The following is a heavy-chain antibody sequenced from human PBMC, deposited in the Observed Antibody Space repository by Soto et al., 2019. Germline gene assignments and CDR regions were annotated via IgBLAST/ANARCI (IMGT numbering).Heavy chain of an antibody. Sequence: PGGSLRLSCAASGFTFSSYAMSWVRQAPGKGLEWVSAISGSGGSTYYADSVKGRFTISRDNSKNTLYLQMNSLRAEDTAVYYCAKDXDGYDSSGYDYFDYWGQGTLVTVSS. CDR2: ISGSGGST. CDR3: AKDXDGYDSSGYDYFDY. V-gene: IGHV3-23*01. D-gene: IGHD3-22*01. CDR1: GFTFSSYA. J-gene: IGHJ4*02.